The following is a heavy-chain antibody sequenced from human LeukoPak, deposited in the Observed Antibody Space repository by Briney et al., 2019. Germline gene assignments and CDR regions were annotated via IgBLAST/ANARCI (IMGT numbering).Heavy chain of an antibody. CDR1: GGTFSSYA. CDR3: ARKGDYWNDGAY. V-gene: IGHV1-18*01. Sequence: ASVKVSCKASGGTFSSYAISWVRQAPGQGLEWMGWISAYNGNTNYAQKLQGRVTMTTDTSTSTAYMELRSLTSDDTAVYYCARKGDYWNDGAYWGQGTLVTVSS. J-gene: IGHJ4*02. D-gene: IGHD1-1*01. CDR2: ISAYNGNT.